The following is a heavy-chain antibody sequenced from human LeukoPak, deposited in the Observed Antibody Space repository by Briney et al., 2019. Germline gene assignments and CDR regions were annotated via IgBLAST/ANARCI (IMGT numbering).Heavy chain of an antibody. CDR2: IRSKAYGGTT. CDR1: GFTFGDYA. V-gene: IGHV3-49*03. D-gene: IGHD5-18*01. J-gene: IGHJ4*02. CDR3: TRDHGYSYGYPDY. Sequence: GGSLRLSCTASGFTFGDYAMSWFRQAPGKGLEWVGFIRSKAYGGTTEYAASVKGRSTISRDDSKSIAYLQMNSLKTEGTAVYYCTRDHGYSYGYPDYWGQGTLVTVSS.